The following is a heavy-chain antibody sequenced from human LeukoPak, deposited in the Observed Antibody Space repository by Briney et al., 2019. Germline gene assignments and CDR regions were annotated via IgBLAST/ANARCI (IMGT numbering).Heavy chain of an antibody. CDR3: ARLRPFDY. CDR1: GFTFSNYW. CDR2: IKQDGSEK. V-gene: IGHV3-7*03. J-gene: IGHJ4*02. D-gene: IGHD4-17*01. Sequence: GALRLSCAASGFTFSNYWISWVRQAPGKGLEWLANIKQDGSEKYYVGSVKGRFTISRDNADNSLYLQMNSLRAEDTAVYYCARLRPFDYWGQGTLVTVSS.